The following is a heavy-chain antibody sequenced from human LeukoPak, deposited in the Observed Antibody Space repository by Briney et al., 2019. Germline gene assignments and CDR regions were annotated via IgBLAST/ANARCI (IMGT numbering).Heavy chain of an antibody. V-gene: IGHV1-8*01. CDR3: ARDLADSGYDSDY. Sequence: ASVKVSCKASGYTFTSYDINWMRQATGQGLEWMGWMNPNSGNTGYAQKFQGRVTMARNTSISTAYMELSSLRSEDTAVYYCARDLADSGYDSDYWDQGTLVTVSS. CDR2: MNPNSGNT. CDR1: GYTFTSYD. J-gene: IGHJ4*02. D-gene: IGHD5-12*01.